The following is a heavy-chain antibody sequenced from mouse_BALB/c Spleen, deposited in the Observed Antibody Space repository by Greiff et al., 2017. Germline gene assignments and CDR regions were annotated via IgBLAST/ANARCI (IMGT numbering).Heavy chain of an antibody. D-gene: IGHD4-1*01. CDR3: TRDKLGQAMDD. V-gene: IGHV5-6-4*01. CDR2: ISSGGSYT. CDR1: GFTFSSYT. Sequence: EVMLVESGGGLVKPGGSLKLSCAASGFTFSSYTMSWVRQTPEKRLEWVATISSGGSYTYYPDSVKGRFTISRDNAKNTLYLQMSSLKSEDTAMYYCTRDKLGQAMDDWGQGTSVTVSS. J-gene: IGHJ4*01.